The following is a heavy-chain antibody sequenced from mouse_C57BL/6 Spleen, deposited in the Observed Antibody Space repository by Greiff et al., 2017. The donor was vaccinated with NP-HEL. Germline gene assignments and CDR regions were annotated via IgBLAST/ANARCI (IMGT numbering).Heavy chain of an antibody. J-gene: IGHJ2*01. CDR1: GFTFSSYA. Sequence: EVQGVESGGGLVKPGGSLKLSCAASGFTFSSYAMSWVRQTPEKRLEWVATISDGGSYTYYPDNVKGRFTISRDNAKNNLYLQMSHLKSEDTAMYYCARTGEYFYLDYWGQGTTLTVSS. CDR2: ISDGGSYT. D-gene: IGHD5-1*01. V-gene: IGHV5-4*01. CDR3: ARTGEYFYLDY.